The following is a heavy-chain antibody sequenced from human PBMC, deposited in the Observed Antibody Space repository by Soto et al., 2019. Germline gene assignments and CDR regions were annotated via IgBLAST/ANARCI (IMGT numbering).Heavy chain of an antibody. CDR1: GFTFPDYT. CDR3: PMVLYFYETSGYPHY. Sequence: EVQLVESGGGLVQPGRSLRLSCAASGFTFPDYTMHWVRQAPGKGLEWVLGISWNSGSINYADSVKGPFIISRDDAMYCRYSQMTSLRAEDTGFYDCPMVLYFYETSGYPHYWGQGTLVTVSS. D-gene: IGHD3-22*01. CDR2: ISWNSGSI. J-gene: IGHJ4*02. V-gene: IGHV3-9*01.